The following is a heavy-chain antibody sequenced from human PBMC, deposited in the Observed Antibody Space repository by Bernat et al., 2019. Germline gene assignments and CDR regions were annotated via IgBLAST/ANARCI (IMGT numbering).Heavy chain of an antibody. V-gene: IGHV3-11*05. Sequence: QVQLVESGGGLVKPGGSLRLSCAASGFTFSDYDMSWIRQAPGKGLDWVADISSSSSYTNYADSVKGRFTISRDNAKNSLYLQMNSLRAEDTAVYYCARGTSASAPYMDVWGKGTTVTVSS. CDR3: ARGTSASAPYMDV. CDR1: GFTFSDYD. J-gene: IGHJ6*03. D-gene: IGHD3-10*01. CDR2: ISSSSSYT.